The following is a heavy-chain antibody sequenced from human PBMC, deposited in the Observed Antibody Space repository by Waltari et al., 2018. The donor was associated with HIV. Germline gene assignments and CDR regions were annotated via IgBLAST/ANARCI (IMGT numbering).Heavy chain of an antibody. Sequence: VQLVETGGGLIQPGGSLGLSCRASGFTVGSNYMSWVRQGPGKGLEWVSVIYSDGRTYYADSVKGRFTISRDTSKNTLYLQMNSLRAEDTAVYFCGSLRAADYAMDVWGQGTTVTVSS. V-gene: IGHV3-53*02. D-gene: IGHD6-13*01. CDR2: IYSDGRT. CDR1: GFTVGSNY. CDR3: GSLRAADYAMDV. J-gene: IGHJ6*02.